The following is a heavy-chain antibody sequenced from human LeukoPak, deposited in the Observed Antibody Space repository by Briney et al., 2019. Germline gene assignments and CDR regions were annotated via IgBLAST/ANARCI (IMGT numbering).Heavy chain of an antibody. D-gene: IGHD6-13*01. Sequence: GGSLRLSCAASGFTFSGYAMTWVRQAPGRGLEWVSCAGGSDGSTFYADSVKGRFTISRDNSKNTLYLQMNSLRVEDTAVYYCAKVGGGRIAAAGSHYWGQGTLVTVSS. CDR3: AKVGGGRIAAAGSHY. CDR2: AGGSDGST. J-gene: IGHJ4*02. V-gene: IGHV3-23*01. CDR1: GFTFSGYA.